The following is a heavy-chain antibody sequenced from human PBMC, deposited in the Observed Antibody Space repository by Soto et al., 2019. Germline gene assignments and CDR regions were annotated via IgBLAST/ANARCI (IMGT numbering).Heavy chain of an antibody. D-gene: IGHD5-18*01. V-gene: IGHV1-69*13. CDR3: ASPKGRGYSYGSLDYYYYYGMDV. Sequence: FAVKVSFMASGCTFSRYAFILVRQAPGQGREWMGGIIPIFGTANYAQKFQGRVTITADESTSTAYMELSSLRSEDTAVYYCASPKGRGYSYGSLDYYYYYGMDVWGQGTTVTVSS. CDR2: IIPIFGTA. CDR1: GCTFSRYA. J-gene: IGHJ6*02.